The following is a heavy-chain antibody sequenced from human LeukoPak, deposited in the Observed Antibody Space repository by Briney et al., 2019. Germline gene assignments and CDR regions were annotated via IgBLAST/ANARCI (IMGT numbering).Heavy chain of an antibody. CDR2: IYYSGST. D-gene: IGHD3-10*01. Sequence: SGTLSLPCPVSGGSISSYYWSWIRPPPGKGLEWIGYIYYSGSTNYNPSLKSRVTISVDTSKNQFSLKLSSVTAADTAVYYCARRATMVRGVIIWGQGTLVTVSS. J-gene: IGHJ4*02. CDR1: GGSISSYY. V-gene: IGHV4-59*08. CDR3: ARRATMVRGVII.